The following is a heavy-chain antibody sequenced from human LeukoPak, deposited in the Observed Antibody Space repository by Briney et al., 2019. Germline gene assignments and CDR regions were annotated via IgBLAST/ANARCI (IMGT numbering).Heavy chain of an antibody. J-gene: IGHJ5*02. V-gene: IGHV1-24*01. CDR3: ATGAYCSSTSCYSWFDP. CDR2: FDPEDGET. Sequence: ASVKVSCKVSGYTLTELSMHWVRQAPGKGLEWMGGFDPEDGETIYAQKFQGRVTMTEDTSTDTAYMELSSLRSEDTAVYYCATGAYCSSTSCYSWFDPWAREPWSPSPQ. D-gene: IGHD2-2*01. CDR1: GYTLTELS.